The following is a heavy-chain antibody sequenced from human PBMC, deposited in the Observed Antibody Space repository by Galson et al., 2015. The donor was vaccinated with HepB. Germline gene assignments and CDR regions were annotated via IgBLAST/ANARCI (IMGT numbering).Heavy chain of an antibody. D-gene: IGHD2-2*01. J-gene: IGHJ6*02. CDR2: INSDGSST. CDR1: GFTFSSYW. CDR3: RAYQLVQAYSGMDV. Sequence: SLRLSCAASGFTFSSYWMHWVRQGPGKGLVWVSRINSDGSSTSYADSVKGRFTISRDNAKKTLYLQMNSLRVDDTAVYYCRAYQLVQAYSGMDVWGQGTTVTVSS. V-gene: IGHV3-74*01.